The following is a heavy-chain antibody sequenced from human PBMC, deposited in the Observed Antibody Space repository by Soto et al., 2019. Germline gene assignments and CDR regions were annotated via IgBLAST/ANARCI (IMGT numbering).Heavy chain of an antibody. CDR3: AREIVLGSHFDY. CDR2: ISSSSSYI. J-gene: IGHJ4*02. V-gene: IGHV3-21*01. CDR1: GFTFSSYS. D-gene: IGHD2-21*01. Sequence: GESLKISCAASGFTFSSYSMNWVRQAPGKGLEWVSSISSSSSYIYYADSVKGRFTISRDNAKNSLYLQMNSLRAEDTAVYYCAREIVLGSHFDYWGQGTLVTVSS.